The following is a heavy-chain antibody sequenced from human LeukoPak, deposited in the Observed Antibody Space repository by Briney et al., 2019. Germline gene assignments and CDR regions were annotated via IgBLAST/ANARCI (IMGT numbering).Heavy chain of an antibody. CDR3: AREGIYDPKSGELDS. Sequence: EGSLRLSCAASGFTFRRYGMHWVRQAPGKGLEWVAVIWYDGSSQYYADSVKGRFTISRDDSNDTVSLQMDSLRAEDTAVYYCAREGIYDPKSGELDSWGQGTLVAVSS. V-gene: IGHV3-33*01. J-gene: IGHJ4*02. D-gene: IGHD3-10*01. CDR1: GFTFRRYG. CDR2: IWYDGSSQ.